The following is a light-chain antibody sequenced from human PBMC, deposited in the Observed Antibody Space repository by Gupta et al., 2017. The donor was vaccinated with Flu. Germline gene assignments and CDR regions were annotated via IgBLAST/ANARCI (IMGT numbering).Light chain of an antibody. Sequence: DIQMTQSPSSLSASVGDRVTITCRTSQTISTYLHWFQQKPGKAPELLIYAASNLQSGVPSRFSGSGSGTDFSLTISRLQPEDFATYYCQQRVNTPFTFGHGTKVDIK. V-gene: IGKV1-39*01. CDR1: QTISTY. CDR2: AAS. CDR3: QQRVNTPFT. J-gene: IGKJ3*01.